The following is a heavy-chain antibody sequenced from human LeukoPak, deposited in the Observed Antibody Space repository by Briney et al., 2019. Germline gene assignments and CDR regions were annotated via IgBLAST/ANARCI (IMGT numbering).Heavy chain of an antibody. J-gene: IGHJ4*02. CDR2: LKQDGSQE. Sequence: GGSLRLSCAASGFTCNNYAMSWVRQAPGKGLEWVAHLKQDGSQEYYVDSVKGRFTISRDSAKNSLYLQMNSLRAEDTAVYYCARGVPYDSWSGPHYSDYWGQGTLVTVSS. V-gene: IGHV3-7*01. D-gene: IGHD3-3*01. CDR1: GFTCNNYA. CDR3: ARGVPYDSWSGPHYSDY.